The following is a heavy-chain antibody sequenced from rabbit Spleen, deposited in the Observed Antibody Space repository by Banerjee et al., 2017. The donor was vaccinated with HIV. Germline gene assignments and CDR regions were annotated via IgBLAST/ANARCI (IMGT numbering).Heavy chain of an antibody. CDR2: IDPIFGNT. CDR3: ARDGAGGSYFAL. V-gene: IGHV1S43*01. D-gene: IGHD8-1*01. CDR1: GFSFSSNDY. Sequence: EESGGGLVKPGASLTLTCKASGFSFSSNDYICWVRHAPGKGLEWIGYIDPIFGNTYYASWVNGRFSISSHNAQNTLYLQLNSLTAADTATYFCARDGAGGSYFALWGPGTLVTVS. J-gene: IGHJ4*01.